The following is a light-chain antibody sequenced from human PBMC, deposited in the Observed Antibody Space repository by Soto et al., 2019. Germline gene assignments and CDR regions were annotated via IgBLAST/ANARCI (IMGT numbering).Light chain of an antibody. Sequence: DIQLTQSPSFLSASVGDRVTITCRASQGISSYLAWYQQKPGKAPKLLIYAASTLQSGVPSRFSGSVSGTEFTLTISSLQPEDVATYYCQQLNSYLFTFGPGTKVDIK. CDR3: QQLNSYLFT. CDR2: AAS. V-gene: IGKV1-9*01. CDR1: QGISSY. J-gene: IGKJ3*01.